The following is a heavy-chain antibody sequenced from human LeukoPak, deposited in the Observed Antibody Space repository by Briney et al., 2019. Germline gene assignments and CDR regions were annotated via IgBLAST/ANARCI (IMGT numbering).Heavy chain of an antibody. V-gene: IGHV3-43D*03. CDR3: AKVAAVETWYFYMDV. D-gene: IGHD6-13*01. J-gene: IGHJ6*03. CDR2: ISWDGDST. CDR1: GFTFENYA. Sequence: GGSLRLSCAASGFTFENYAMHWVRQAPGKGLEWASLISWDGDSTYYADAVKGRFTISRDNSKKSLHLQMNSLRPEDTALYYCAKVAAVETWYFYMDVWGKGTTVTVSS.